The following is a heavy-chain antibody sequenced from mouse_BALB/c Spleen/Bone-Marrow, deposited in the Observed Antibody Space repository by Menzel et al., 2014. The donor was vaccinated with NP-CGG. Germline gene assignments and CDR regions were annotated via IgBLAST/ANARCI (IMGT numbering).Heavy chain of an antibody. V-gene: IGHV1-37*01. Sequence: VQLQQSGPGLVKPGASVKISCKASGYSFTDYFMNWVKQSHGKSLEWIGRINPYNGVTFYNQNSKGKATLTVDKSSSTAHMELLSLTSEDSAVYYCGRWANWGQGTTLTVSS. CDR2: INPYNGVT. CDR1: GYSFTDYF. CDR3: GRWAN. J-gene: IGHJ2*01.